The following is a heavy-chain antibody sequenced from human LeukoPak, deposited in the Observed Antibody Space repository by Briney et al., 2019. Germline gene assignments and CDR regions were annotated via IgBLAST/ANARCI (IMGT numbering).Heavy chain of an antibody. D-gene: IGHD6-19*01. V-gene: IGHV1-24*01. CDR2: FDPEDGET. J-gene: IGHJ3*02. CDR3: ATTLPRQWLVLWGAFDI. Sequence: ASVKVSCKVSGYTLTELSMHWVRQAPGNGLEWRGGFDPEDGETIYAQKFQGRVTMTEDTSTDTAYMELSSLRSEDTAVYYCATTLPRQWLVLWGAFDIWGQGTMVTVSS. CDR1: GYTLTELS.